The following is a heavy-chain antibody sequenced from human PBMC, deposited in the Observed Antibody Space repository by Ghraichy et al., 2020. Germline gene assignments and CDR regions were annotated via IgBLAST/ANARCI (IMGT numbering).Heavy chain of an antibody. J-gene: IGHJ6*02. CDR1: GGSISSYY. V-gene: IGHV4-59*01. CDR2: IYYSGST. Sequence: SETLSLTCTVSGGSISSYYWSWIRQPPGKGLEWIGYIYYSGSTNYNPSLKSRVTISVDTSKNQFSLKLSSVTAADTAVYYCAGTPSPYSSSWYYYYYGMDVWGQGTTVTVSS. CDR3: AGTPSPYSSSWYYYYYGMDV. D-gene: IGHD6-13*01.